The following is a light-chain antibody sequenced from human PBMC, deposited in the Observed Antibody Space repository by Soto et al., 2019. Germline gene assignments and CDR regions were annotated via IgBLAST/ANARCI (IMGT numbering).Light chain of an antibody. CDR1: QGIRND. Sequence: AIQMTHSPSSLSASVGDIVTITCRASQGIRNDLGWYQQKPGKAPKLLIYAASSLQSGVPSRFSGSGSGTDFTLKISRVEAEDVGVYYCMQFTHWPWTFGQGTKVDIK. J-gene: IGKJ1*01. CDR3: MQFTHWPWT. CDR2: AAS. V-gene: IGKV1-6*01.